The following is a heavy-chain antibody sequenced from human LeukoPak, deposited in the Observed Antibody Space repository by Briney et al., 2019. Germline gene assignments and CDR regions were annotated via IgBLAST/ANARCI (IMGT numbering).Heavy chain of an antibody. J-gene: IGHJ4*02. D-gene: IGHD3-22*01. CDR3: VRRQDVYDYDNSGYYPVDY. V-gene: IGHV4-39*01. CDR1: GGSISRSGYY. CDR2: IFHTGST. Sequence: SETLSLTCTVSGGSISRSGYYWGWIRQAPGTGLEWIGSIFHTGSTSYNASLKSRLTIIADTSTNRVSLNMSSVTVADTAVYYCVRRQDVYDYDNSGYYPVDYWGQGILVTVSS.